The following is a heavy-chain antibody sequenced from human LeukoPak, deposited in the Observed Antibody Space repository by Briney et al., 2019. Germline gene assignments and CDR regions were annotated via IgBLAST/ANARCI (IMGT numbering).Heavy chain of an antibody. V-gene: IGHV3-23*01. CDR1: GFTFSSYA. D-gene: IGHD3-3*01. J-gene: IGHJ4*02. CDR2: ISGSGGST. CDR3: AKDFHYDFCSGYSPLGY. Sequence: GGSLRLSCAASGFTFSSYAMSWVRQAPGKGLEWVSAISGSGGSTYYADSVKGRFTISRDNSKNTLYLQMNSLRAEYTSVYYCAKDFHYDFCSGYSPLGYWGQGTLVTVSS.